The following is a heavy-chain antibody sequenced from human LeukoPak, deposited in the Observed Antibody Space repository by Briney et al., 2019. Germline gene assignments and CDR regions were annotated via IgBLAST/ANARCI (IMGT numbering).Heavy chain of an antibody. V-gene: IGHV3-30*18. CDR1: GFTFSNYG. CDR2: ISFGGSRK. Sequence: GGSLRLSCAASGFTFSNYGMHWIRQAPGKGLEWVAVISFGGSRKYYADSVKGRFTISRDDSNNILYLQMSSLRAEDTAVYYCAKWGGNSPHYYLDFWGQGAPVTVSS. CDR3: AKWGGNSPHYYLDF. D-gene: IGHD2/OR15-2a*01. J-gene: IGHJ4*02.